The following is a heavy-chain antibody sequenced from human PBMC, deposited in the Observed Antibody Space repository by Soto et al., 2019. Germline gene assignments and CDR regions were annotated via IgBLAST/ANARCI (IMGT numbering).Heavy chain of an antibody. CDR2: ISSGSSYI. J-gene: IGHJ5*01. CDR3: ARDILSGGAYPDS. V-gene: IGHV3-21*01. CDR1: GFTFSTYT. D-gene: IGHD3-10*01. Sequence: EVQLVESGGGLVKPGGSLRLSCAASGFTFSTYTMNWVRQAPGKGLEWISSISSGSSYIYYAGSVKGRFTISRDNAKNSLFLQMNSLRADDTAVYYWARDILSGGAYPDSWGQGTTVTVSS.